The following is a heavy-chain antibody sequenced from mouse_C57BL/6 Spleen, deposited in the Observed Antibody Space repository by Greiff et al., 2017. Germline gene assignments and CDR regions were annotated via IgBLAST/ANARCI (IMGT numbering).Heavy chain of an antibody. CDR2: ISNGGGST. V-gene: IGHV5-12*01. J-gene: IGHJ1*03. Sequence: EVLLVESGGGLVQPGGSLKLSCAASGFTFSDYYMYWVRQTPEKRLEWVAYISNGGGSTYYPDTVKGRFTISRDNAKNTLYLQMSRLKSEDTAMYYCAGYYYGSSYWYFDVWGTGTTVTVSS. D-gene: IGHD1-1*01. CDR3: AGYYYGSSYWYFDV. CDR1: GFTFSDYY.